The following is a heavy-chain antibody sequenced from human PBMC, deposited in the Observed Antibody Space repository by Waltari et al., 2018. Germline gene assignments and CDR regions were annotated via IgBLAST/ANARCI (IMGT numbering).Heavy chain of an antibody. CDR1: GGSISSYY. CDR3: ARDQGSSGWEAAGVDY. V-gene: IGHV4-4*07. CDR2: IYTSGST. Sequence: QVQLQESGPGLVKPSETLSLTCTVSGGSISSYYWSWIRQPAGKGLEWIGRIYTSGSTNYNPSLKSRVTMSVDTSKNQCSLKLSSVTAADTAVYYCARDQGSSGWEAAGVDYWGQGTLVTVSS. J-gene: IGHJ4*02. D-gene: IGHD6-19*01.